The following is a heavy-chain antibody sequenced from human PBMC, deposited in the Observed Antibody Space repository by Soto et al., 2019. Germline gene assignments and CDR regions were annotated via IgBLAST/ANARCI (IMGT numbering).Heavy chain of an antibody. CDR1: GLKIRNYS. CDR2: VSRGSPSM. J-gene: IGHJ4*02. Sequence: GLKRYRCTVFGLKIRNYSMNRVSKETGKGLEWVAYVSRGSPSMHYADSVKGRFTISRDNAKNSLYLQMNSLKADYTSVYYCTRDPEALDYWGQGTLVTVSS. CDR3: TRDPEALDY. V-gene: IGHV3-48*01.